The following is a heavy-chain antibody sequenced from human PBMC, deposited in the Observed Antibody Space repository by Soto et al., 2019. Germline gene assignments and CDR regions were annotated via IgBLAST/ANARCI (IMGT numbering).Heavy chain of an antibody. CDR1: GFTFNTYG. J-gene: IGHJ4*02. D-gene: IGHD3-16*01. V-gene: IGHV3-30*18. CDR3: AKDLDGGPDY. Sequence: GGSLRLSCAASGFTFNTYGMHWVRQAPGKGLEWVAVISYDGSNRYYADSVKGRFTISRDASKNTVDLQMNSLRAEDTAVYYCAKDLDGGPDYWGQGTLVT. CDR2: ISYDGSNR.